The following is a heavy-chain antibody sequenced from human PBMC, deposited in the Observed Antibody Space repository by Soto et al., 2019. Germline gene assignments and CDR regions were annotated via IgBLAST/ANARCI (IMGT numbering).Heavy chain of an antibody. D-gene: IGHD6-13*01. CDR2: ISGSGGST. CDR1: GFTFSNYA. V-gene: IGHV3-23*01. Sequence: EVQLLESGGGLVQPGGSLRLSCAASGFTFSNYAVTWVRQAPGKGLEWVSTISGSGGSTYYADSVKGRFTISRDNSKNTLYLQMNSLRAEDTAVYYCAKYQGSSWYKIDYWGQGTLVTVSS. CDR3: AKYQGSSWYKIDY. J-gene: IGHJ4*02.